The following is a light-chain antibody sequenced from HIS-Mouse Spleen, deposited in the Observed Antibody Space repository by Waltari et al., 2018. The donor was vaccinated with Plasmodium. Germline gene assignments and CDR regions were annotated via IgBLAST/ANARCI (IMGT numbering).Light chain of an antibody. Sequence: QSVLTQPPSASGTPGQRVTISCSGSSSNIGSNYVYWYQQLPGTAPKLLYNRKKQRPAGVPERFAGSKSGTSASLAISGLRSEDEADYYCAAWDDSLSGRVFGGGTKLTVL. V-gene: IGLV1-47*01. CDR2: RKK. J-gene: IGLJ3*02. CDR1: SSNIGSNY. CDR3: AAWDDSLSGRV.